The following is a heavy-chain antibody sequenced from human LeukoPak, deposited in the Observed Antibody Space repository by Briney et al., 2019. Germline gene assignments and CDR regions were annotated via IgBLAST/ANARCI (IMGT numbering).Heavy chain of an antibody. Sequence: ASVKVSCKASGYTFTGYHMHWVRQAPGQGLEWMGWINPNSGGTNYAQKFQGRVTMTRDTSISTAYMELSRLRSDDTAVYYCARSSHYYDAFDIWGQGTMVTFSS. CDR1: GYTFTGYH. CDR2: INPNSGGT. J-gene: IGHJ3*02. V-gene: IGHV1-2*02. D-gene: IGHD3-10*01. CDR3: ARSSHYYDAFDI.